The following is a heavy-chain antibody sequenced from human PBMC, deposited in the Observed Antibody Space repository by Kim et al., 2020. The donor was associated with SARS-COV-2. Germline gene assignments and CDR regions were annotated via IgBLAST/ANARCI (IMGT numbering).Heavy chain of an antibody. D-gene: IGHD6-19*01. CDR1: GYTFTSYG. V-gene: IGHV1-18*01. CDR3: ARDGAVAVADYYYGMDV. Sequence: ASVKVSCKASGYTFTSYGISWVRQAPGQGLEWMGWISAYNGNTNYAQKLQGRVTMTTDTSTSTAYMELRSLRSDDTAVYYCARDGAVAVADYYYGMDVWGQGTTVTVSS. CDR2: ISAYNGNT. J-gene: IGHJ6*02.